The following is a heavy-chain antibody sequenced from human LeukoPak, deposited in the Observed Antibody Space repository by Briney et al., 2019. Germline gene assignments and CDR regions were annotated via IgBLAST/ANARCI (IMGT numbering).Heavy chain of an antibody. Sequence: GGSLRLSCAASGFTFSSYAMHWVRQAPGKGLEYVSAISSNGGSTYYANSVKGRFTISRDNSKNTLYLQMNSLRAEDTAVYYCASRSTSFTRGAFDIWGQGTMVTVSS. CDR2: ISSNGGST. D-gene: IGHD2-2*01. V-gene: IGHV3-64*01. CDR1: GFTFSSYA. J-gene: IGHJ3*02. CDR3: ASRSTSFTRGAFDI.